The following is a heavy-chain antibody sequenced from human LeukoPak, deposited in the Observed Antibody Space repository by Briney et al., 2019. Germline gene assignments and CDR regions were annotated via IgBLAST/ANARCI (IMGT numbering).Heavy chain of an antibody. CDR2: INPNSGDT. Sequence: ASVKVSCKASGYTFTGYYMHWVRQAPGQGLEWMGWINPNSGDTNYAQNFQGRVTMTRDKSISTAYMELSRLRSDDTAVYFCARDSSDHPNAFDIWAQGTMVTVSS. CDR1: GYTFTGYY. V-gene: IGHV1-2*02. CDR3: ARDSSDHPNAFDI. D-gene: IGHD6-19*01. J-gene: IGHJ3*02.